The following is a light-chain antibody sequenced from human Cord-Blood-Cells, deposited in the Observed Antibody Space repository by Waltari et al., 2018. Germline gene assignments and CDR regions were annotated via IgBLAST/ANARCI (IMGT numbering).Light chain of an antibody. J-gene: IGLJ3*02. CDR3: CSYAGSSTWV. CDR1: SRDVGSYNL. V-gene: IGLV2-23*01. CDR2: EGS. Sequence: QSALTQPASVSGSTGQSITISCTGTSRDVGSYNLVSWYQQHPGKAPKLMIYEGSKRPSVVSNRFSGSKSGNTASLTISGLQAEDEADYYCCSYAGSSTWVFGGGTKLTVL.